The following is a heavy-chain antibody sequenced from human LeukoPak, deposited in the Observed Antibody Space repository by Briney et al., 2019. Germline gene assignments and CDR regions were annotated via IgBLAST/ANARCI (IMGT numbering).Heavy chain of an antibody. D-gene: IGHD3-10*01. V-gene: IGHV1-24*01. Sequence: GASVKVSCKVSGYTLTELSMHWVRQAPGKGLEWMGGFDPEDGETIYAQKFQGRVTMTEDTSTDTAYMELSSLRSEDTAVYYCATPSRYYGSGSYYLNAFDIWGQGTMVTVSS. CDR1: GYTLTELS. CDR3: ATPSRYYGSGSYYLNAFDI. CDR2: FDPEDGET. J-gene: IGHJ3*02.